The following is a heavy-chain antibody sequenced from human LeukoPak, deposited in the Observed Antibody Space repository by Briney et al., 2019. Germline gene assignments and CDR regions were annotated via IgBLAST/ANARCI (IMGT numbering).Heavy chain of an antibody. CDR2: LIPIFGTA. D-gene: IGHD3-22*01. CDR3: ARLGRYYYDSSGYYHKYFDY. V-gene: IGHV1-69*05. J-gene: IGHJ4*02. Sequence: SGKVSCKASVGTFSSYAISSARQAPGQGPEWMGGLIPIFGTANYAQKFQGRVTITTDESTSTAYMELSSLRSEDTAVYYCARLGRYYYDSSGYYHKYFDYWGQGTLVTVSS. CDR1: VGTFSSYA.